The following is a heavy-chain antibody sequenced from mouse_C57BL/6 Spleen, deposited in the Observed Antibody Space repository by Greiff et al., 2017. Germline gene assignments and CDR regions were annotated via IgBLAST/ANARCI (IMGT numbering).Heavy chain of an antibody. V-gene: IGHV1-55*01. CDR1: GYTFTSYW. CDR3: ARRGSGYVGAMDY. Sequence: VQLQQPGAELVKPGASVKMSCKASGYTFTSYWITWVKQRPGQGLEWIGDIYPGSGSTNYNEKFKSKATLTVDTSSSTAYMQLSSLTSEDSAVYYCARRGSGYVGAMDYWGQGTSVTVSS. CDR2: IYPGSGST. J-gene: IGHJ4*01. D-gene: IGHD3-2*02.